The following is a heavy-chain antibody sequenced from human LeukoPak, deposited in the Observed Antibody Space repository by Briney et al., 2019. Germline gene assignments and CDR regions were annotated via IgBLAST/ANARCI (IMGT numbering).Heavy chain of an antibody. J-gene: IGHJ4*02. Sequence: GGSLRLSCGASVFTFNNYAMTWVRQAPGKGLEWVSTITGTGGITYYADYVKGRFTISRDTSKDTVDLQMNRLRAEDTALYYCAKGGISPGPDYWGQGTLVTVSS. V-gene: IGHV3-23*01. D-gene: IGHD3-16*01. CDR1: VFTFNNYA. CDR2: ITGTGGIT. CDR3: AKGGISPGPDY.